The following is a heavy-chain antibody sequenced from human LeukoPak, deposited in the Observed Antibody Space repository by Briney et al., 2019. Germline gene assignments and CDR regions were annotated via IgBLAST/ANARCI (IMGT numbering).Heavy chain of an antibody. V-gene: IGHV3-43D*03. CDR1: GFTFDDYA. D-gene: IGHD6-13*01. Sequence: GGSLRLSCAAPGFTFDDYAMHWVRQAPGKGLEWVSLISWDGGSTYYADSVKGRFTISRDNSKNSLYLQMNSLRAGDTALYYCAKGTSSWHEFDYWGQGTLVTVSS. CDR3: AKGTSSWHEFDY. CDR2: ISWDGGST. J-gene: IGHJ4*02.